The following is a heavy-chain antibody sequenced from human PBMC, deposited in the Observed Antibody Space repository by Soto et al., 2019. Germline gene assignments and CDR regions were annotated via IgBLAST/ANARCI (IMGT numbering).Heavy chain of an antibody. CDR1: GYTFTSYD. CDR2: MNPNSGNT. Sequence: QVQLVQSGAEVKKPGASVKVSCKASGYTFTSYDINWVRQATGQGLEWMGWMNPNSGNTGYAQKFQGRVTMTRNTSISTAYMEMSSLRSEDTAVYYCARVNHRHCSSTSCPKGYWGQGTLVTVSS. V-gene: IGHV1-8*01. CDR3: ARVNHRHCSSTSCPKGY. D-gene: IGHD2-2*01. J-gene: IGHJ4*02.